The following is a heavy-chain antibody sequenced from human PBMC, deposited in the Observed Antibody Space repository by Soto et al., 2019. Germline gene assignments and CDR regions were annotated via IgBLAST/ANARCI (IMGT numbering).Heavy chain of an antibody. J-gene: IGHJ5*02. Sequence: SETLSLTCTVSGGSISSGGYYWSWIRQHPGKGLEWIGYIYYSGSTYYNPSLKSRVTISVDTSKNQFSLKLSSVTAADTAVYYRARGNSYGYNWFDPWGQGTLVTVSS. CDR1: GGSISSGGYY. CDR3: ARGNSYGYNWFDP. V-gene: IGHV4-31*03. D-gene: IGHD5-18*01. CDR2: IYYSGST.